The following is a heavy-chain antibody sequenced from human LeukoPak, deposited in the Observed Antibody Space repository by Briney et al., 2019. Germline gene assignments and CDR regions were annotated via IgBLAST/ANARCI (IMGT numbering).Heavy chain of an antibody. CDR1: GGSFSGYY. CDR2: INHSGST. CDR3: ARSGNLYYYGSGSRKNNWFDP. J-gene: IGHJ5*02. V-gene: IGHV4-34*01. D-gene: IGHD3-10*01. Sequence: SETLSLTCAVYGGSFSGYYWSWIRQPPGKGLEWIGEINHSGSTNYNPSLKSRVTISVDTSKNQFSLKLSSVTAADTAVYYCARSGNLYYYGSGSRKNNWFDPWGQGTLVTVSS.